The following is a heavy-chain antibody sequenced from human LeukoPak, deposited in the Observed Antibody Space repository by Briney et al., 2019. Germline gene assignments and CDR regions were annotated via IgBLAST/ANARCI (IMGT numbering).Heavy chain of an antibody. J-gene: IGHJ6*02. CDR2: ISWNSGSI. CDR3: AKDGMDV. V-gene: IGHV3-9*01. Sequence: GRSLRLTCAASGFTFDDYAMHWVRQAPGKGLEWVSGISWNSGSIGYADSVKGRFTISRDNAKNSLYLQMNSLRAEDTALYYCAKDGMDVWGQGTTVTVSS. CDR1: GFTFDDYA.